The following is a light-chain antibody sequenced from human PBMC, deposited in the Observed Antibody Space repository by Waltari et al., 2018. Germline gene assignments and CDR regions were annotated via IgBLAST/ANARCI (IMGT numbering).Light chain of an antibody. CDR3: QRCVRLPVT. Sequence: EIVLTQSPGTLSLPPGERATLSCRASQSVSRTLACYQQKPGPAPRLLIFGAPTRATGIANGCGGSAAGDDFSLIISRLAPEDSAMYYCQRCVRLPVTFGQGTKVEIK. J-gene: IGKJ1*01. CDR2: GAP. CDR1: QSVSRT. V-gene: IGKV3-20*01.